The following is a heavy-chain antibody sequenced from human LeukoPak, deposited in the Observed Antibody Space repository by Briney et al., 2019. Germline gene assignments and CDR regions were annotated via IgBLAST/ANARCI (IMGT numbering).Heavy chain of an antibody. CDR1: GFTFSSKW. Sequence: TGGSLRLSCVASGFTFSSKWMHWVRQAPGKGLMWVSRIDSDGSSTNYADSVKGRFTISRDNAKNTLYLQMNSLRAEDTAVYYCATTLTHYYGHPVGAFDIWGQGTMVTVSS. J-gene: IGHJ3*02. CDR3: ATTLTHYYGHPVGAFDI. D-gene: IGHD3-10*01. CDR2: IDSDGSST. V-gene: IGHV3-74*01.